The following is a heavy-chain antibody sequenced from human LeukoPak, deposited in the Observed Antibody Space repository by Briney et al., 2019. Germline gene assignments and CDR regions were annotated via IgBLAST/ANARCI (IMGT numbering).Heavy chain of an antibody. D-gene: IGHD5-24*01. V-gene: IGHV1-69*06. CDR1: GGTFSSYA. CDR3: AGGRDGFSYYFDY. Sequence: GASVKVSCKASGGTFSSYAISWVRQAPGQGLEWMGGIIPIFGTANYAQKFQGRVTITADKSTSTAYMELSSLRSEDMAVYYCAGGRDGFSYYFDYWGQGTLVTVSS. J-gene: IGHJ4*02. CDR2: IIPIFGTA.